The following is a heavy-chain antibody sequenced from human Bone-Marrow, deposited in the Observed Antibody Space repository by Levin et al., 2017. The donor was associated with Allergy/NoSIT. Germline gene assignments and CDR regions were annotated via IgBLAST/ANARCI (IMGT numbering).Heavy chain of an antibody. CDR2: IWYDGSNK. CDR1: GFTFSSYG. Sequence: GESLKISCVASGFTFSSYGMHWVRQAPGKGLEWVAVIWYDGSNKYYADSVKGRFTISRDNSKNTLFIQMNSLRAEDTAVYYCARERRTGYYYILIGSKGSFDIWGQGTMVTISS. V-gene: IGHV3-33*01. CDR3: ARERRTGYYYILIGSKGSFDI. J-gene: IGHJ3*02. D-gene: IGHD3-9*01.